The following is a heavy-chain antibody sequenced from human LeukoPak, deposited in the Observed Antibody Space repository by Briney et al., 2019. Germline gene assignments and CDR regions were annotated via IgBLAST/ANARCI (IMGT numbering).Heavy chain of an antibody. CDR1: GGFISNYY. CDR2: IYTSGST. V-gene: IGHV4-4*07. D-gene: IGHD3-22*01. CDR3: ARVRFFDSSVLTRKRSYYFDY. J-gene: IGHJ4*02. Sequence: SETLSLTCTVSGGFISNYYWSWIRQPAGKGLEWIGRIYTSGSTNYNSSLKSRVTMSVDTSKNQFSLKLSSVTAADTAVYYCARVRFFDSSVLTRKRSYYFDYWGQGTLVTVSS.